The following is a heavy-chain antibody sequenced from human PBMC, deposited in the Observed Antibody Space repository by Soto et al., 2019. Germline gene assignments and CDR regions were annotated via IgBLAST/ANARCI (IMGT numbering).Heavy chain of an antibody. CDR1: GFTFSSYG. Sequence: QVQLVESGGGVVQPGRSLRLSCAASGFTFSSYGMHWVRQAPGKGLEGVAVIWYDGSNKYYADSVKGRFTISRDNSKNTLYLQMNSLRAEDTAVYYCARAPIMVRGVSWIDYWGQGTLVTVSS. CDR3: ARAPIMVRGVSWIDY. J-gene: IGHJ4*02. D-gene: IGHD3-10*01. V-gene: IGHV3-33*01. CDR2: IWYDGSNK.